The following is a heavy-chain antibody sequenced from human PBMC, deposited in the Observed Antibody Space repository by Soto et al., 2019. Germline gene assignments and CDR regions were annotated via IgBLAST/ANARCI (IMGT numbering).Heavy chain of an antibody. V-gene: IGHV4-30-2*01. Sequence: HLQLPESGSGLVKPSQTLSLTCAVSGGSISSGGYSWSWIRQPPGKGMEWLGYIYLSGSTYYNPSLKSRVTIPGDRSKNQFSLKLSSVAAADTAVYYCARVPDVWGQGTTVTVSS. CDR2: IYLSGST. CDR1: GGSISSGGYS. J-gene: IGHJ6*02. CDR3: ARVPDV.